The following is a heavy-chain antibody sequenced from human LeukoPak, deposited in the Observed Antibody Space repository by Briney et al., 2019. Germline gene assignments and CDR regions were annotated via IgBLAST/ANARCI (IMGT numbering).Heavy chain of an antibody. Sequence: PSETLSLTCTVSGGSISSSSYYWGWIRQPPGKGLEWIGEINHSGNTNYNPSLKSRVTISIDTSKNQFSLKLSSVTAADTAVYYCARVAPRYSSSWYRAGWFDPWGQGTLVTVSS. CDR1: GGSISSSSYY. CDR3: ARVAPRYSSSWYRAGWFDP. V-gene: IGHV4-39*07. D-gene: IGHD6-13*01. J-gene: IGHJ5*02. CDR2: INHSGNT.